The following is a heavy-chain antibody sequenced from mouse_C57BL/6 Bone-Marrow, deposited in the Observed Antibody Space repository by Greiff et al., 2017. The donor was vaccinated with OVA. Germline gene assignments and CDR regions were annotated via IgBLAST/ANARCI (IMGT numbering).Heavy chain of an antibody. Sequence: QVQLQQSGAELVRPGASVTLSCKASGYTFTDYEMHWVKQTPVHGLEWIGAIDPETGGTAYNQKFKGKAILTADKSSSTAYMELRSLTSEDSAVYYCTRSYSNYGDVDYGGQGTTLTVSS. CDR3: TRSYSNYGDVDY. CDR2: IDPETGGT. V-gene: IGHV1-15*01. CDR1: GYTFTDYE. D-gene: IGHD2-5*01. J-gene: IGHJ2*01.